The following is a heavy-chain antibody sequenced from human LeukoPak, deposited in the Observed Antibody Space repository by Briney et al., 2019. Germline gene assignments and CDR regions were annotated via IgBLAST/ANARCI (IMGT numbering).Heavy chain of an antibody. J-gene: IGHJ4*02. D-gene: IGHD6-19*01. CDR1: GGSISSYY. CDR2: IYYSGST. Sequence: PSETLSLTCTVSGGSISSYYWSWIRQPPGKGLEWIGYIYYSGSTNYNPSLKSRVTISVDTSKNQFSLKLSSATAADTAVYYCARLERKQWYFDYWGQGTLVTVSS. CDR3: ARLERKQWYFDY. V-gene: IGHV4-59*08.